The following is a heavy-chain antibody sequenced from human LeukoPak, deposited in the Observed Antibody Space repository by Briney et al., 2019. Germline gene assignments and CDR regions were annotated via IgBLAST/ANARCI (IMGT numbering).Heavy chain of an antibody. CDR2: IIPMFGTA. V-gene: IGHV1-69*05. D-gene: IGHD1-26*01. CDR3: ARDPAAYSGSYYFYY. Sequence: SVKVSCKASGGTFSSYAISWVRQAPGQGLEWMGGIIPMFGTANYAQKFQGRVTITTDESTSTAYMELSSLRSEDTAVYYCARDPAAYSGSYYFYYWGQGTLVTVSS. J-gene: IGHJ4*02. CDR1: GGTFSSYA.